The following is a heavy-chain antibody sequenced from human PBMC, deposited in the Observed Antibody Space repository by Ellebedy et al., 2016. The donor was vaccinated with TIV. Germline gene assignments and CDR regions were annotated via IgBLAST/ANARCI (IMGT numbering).Heavy chain of an antibody. CDR1: GFSFSDYY. CDR3: ARASVPNGGSTSGIAV. J-gene: IGHJ6*02. CDR2: ISSSGSTI. Sequence: GESLKISCAASGFSFSDYYMAWIRQAPGKGLEWRSYISSSGSTIYYEDSVEGRFTVPRDNAKNSLYLQMNSRRAEDTAVYYCARASVPNGGSTSGIAVWGQGTTVTVSS. V-gene: IGHV3-11*04. D-gene: IGHD4-23*01.